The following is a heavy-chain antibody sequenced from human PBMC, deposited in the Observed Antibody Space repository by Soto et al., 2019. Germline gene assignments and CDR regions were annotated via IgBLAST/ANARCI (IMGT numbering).Heavy chain of an antibody. V-gene: IGHV3-7*05. CDR2: IKQDGSEK. CDR1: GFTFSYYW. D-gene: IGHD4-4*01. Sequence: PGGSLRLSCAASGFTFSYYWMSWVRQAPGKGLEWVANIKQDGSEKYYVDSVKGRFTISRDNAKNSLFLQMNSLRAEDTALYYCARTYSPFDYWGQGTLVTVSS. J-gene: IGHJ4*02. CDR3: ARTYSPFDY.